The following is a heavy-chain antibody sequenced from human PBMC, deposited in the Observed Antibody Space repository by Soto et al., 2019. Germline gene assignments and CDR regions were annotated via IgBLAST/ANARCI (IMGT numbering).Heavy chain of an antibody. CDR3: ARSSREQWLVHYYGMDV. D-gene: IGHD6-19*01. Sequence: GGSLRLSCAASGFTFSSYAMHWVRQAPGKGLEWVAVISYDGSNKYYADSVKGRFTISRDNSKNTLYLQMNRLRAEDTAVYYCARSSREQWLVHYYGMDVWGQGTTVTVSS. CDR1: GFTFSSYA. V-gene: IGHV3-30-3*01. J-gene: IGHJ6*02. CDR2: ISYDGSNK.